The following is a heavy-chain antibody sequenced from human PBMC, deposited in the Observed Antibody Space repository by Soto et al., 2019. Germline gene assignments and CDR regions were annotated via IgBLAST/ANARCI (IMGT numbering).Heavy chain of an antibody. Sequence: EVQLVESGGGLVQPGGSLRLSCAASGFTFSSYWMSWVRQAPGKGLEWVANIKQDGSEKYYVDSVKGRFTISRDNAKNSLYLQMNSLRAEDTAVYYCARGIKLPIFGVVISPYYFDYWGQGTLVTVSS. CDR3: ARGIKLPIFGVVISPYYFDY. V-gene: IGHV3-7*01. CDR2: IKQDGSEK. CDR1: GFTFSSYW. J-gene: IGHJ4*02. D-gene: IGHD3-3*01.